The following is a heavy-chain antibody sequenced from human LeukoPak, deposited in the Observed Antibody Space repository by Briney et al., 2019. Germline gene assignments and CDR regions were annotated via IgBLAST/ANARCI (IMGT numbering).Heavy chain of an antibody. J-gene: IGHJ5*01. V-gene: IGHV5-51*01. CDR1: GYSFTSYW. CDR3: ARRDKGNCSSSTCYSWFDS. Sequence: GESLMISRKGSGYSFTSYWIGWVLRMPGKDLEWMVIIYPGDSDTRYSPSFQGQVTMSADKSINTAYLEWSSLKASDTAMYYCARRDKGNCSSSTCYSWFDSWGQGTLVSVSS. CDR2: IYPGDSDT. D-gene: IGHD2-2*02.